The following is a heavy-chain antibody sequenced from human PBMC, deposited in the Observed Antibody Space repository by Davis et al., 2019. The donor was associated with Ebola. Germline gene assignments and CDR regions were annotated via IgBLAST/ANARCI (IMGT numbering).Heavy chain of an antibody. D-gene: IGHD1-26*01. CDR2: ISYDGSNK. V-gene: IGHV3-30-3*01. CDR3: ARDPNSGSYYFYFDYFDY. J-gene: IGHJ4*02. CDR1: GFTFGDYA. Sequence: GESLKISCTASGFTFGDYAMTWVRQAPGKGLEWVAVISYDGSNKYYADSVKGRFTISRDDAKNSLYLQMNSLRAEDTAVYYCARDPNSGSYYFYFDYFDYWGQGTLVTVSS.